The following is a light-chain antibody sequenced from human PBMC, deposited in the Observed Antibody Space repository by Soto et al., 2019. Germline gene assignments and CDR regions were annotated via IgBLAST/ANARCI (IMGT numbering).Light chain of an antibody. CDR2: ATS. V-gene: IGKV1-17*01. CDR1: QGIGND. Sequence: DIQRTQSPSSLSASVGDRVTITCRASQGIGNDLAWYQQKPGKAPKRLMYATSTLQPGVPSRFSGSGSGTEFTLTISSLQPEDFATYYCLQHNAYPRTFGQGTKVDIK. J-gene: IGKJ1*01. CDR3: LQHNAYPRT.